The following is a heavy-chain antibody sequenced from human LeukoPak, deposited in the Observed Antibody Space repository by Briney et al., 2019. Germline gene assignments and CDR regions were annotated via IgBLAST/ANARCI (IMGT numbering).Heavy chain of an antibody. J-gene: IGHJ4*02. CDR3: ARGRYSGTTYYFDY. V-gene: IGHV3-7*03. D-gene: IGHD5-12*01. Sequence: GGSLRLSCAASGFTFSTSWMSWVRQVPGKGLEWVANIKKDGSETYYVDSVKGRFTISRDNAKSSLYLQMNSLRAEDTAMYYCARGRYSGTTYYFDYWGQGTLVTVSS. CDR2: IKKDGSET. CDR1: GFTFSTSW.